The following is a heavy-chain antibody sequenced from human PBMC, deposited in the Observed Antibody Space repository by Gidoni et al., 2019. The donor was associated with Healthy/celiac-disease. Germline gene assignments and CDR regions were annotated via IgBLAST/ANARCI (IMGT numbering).Heavy chain of an antibody. CDR1: GRSISSSSYY. CDR2: IYYSGST. J-gene: IGHJ6*02. V-gene: IGHV4-39*01. Sequence: QLQLQESGPGLVKPSETLSLTCTVSGRSISSSSYYWGWIRQPPGKGLEWIGSIYYSGSTYYNPSLKRRVTISVDTSKNQFSLKLSAVTAAETAVYYCARHWYSEDSRNKPYYYYGMDVGGQGTTVTVSS. D-gene: IGHD6-6*01. CDR3: ARHWYSEDSRNKPYYYYGMDV.